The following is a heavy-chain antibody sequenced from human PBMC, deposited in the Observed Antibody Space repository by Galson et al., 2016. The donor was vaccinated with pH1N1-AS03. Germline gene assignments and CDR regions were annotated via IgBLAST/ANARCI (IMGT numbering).Heavy chain of an antibody. Sequence: SLRLSCAASGFTFSRHCMTWVRQAPGKGLEWVANINRDGSERDYLDSVKGRFTISRDDASNSLYLQMNSLRAEDTAMYYCARDLGYGIKGYGFDNWSQGTLVTVSS. D-gene: IGHD5-12*01. V-gene: IGHV3-7*01. CDR2: INRDGSER. J-gene: IGHJ4*02. CDR1: GFTFSRHC. CDR3: ARDLGYGIKGYGFDN.